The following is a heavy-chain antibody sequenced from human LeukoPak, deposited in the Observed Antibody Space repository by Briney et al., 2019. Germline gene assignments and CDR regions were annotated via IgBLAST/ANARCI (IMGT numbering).Heavy chain of an antibody. D-gene: IGHD3-22*01. CDR1: GVSFSGYH. J-gene: IGHJ6*03. CDR2: INPSGST. CDR3: ARGRHDITMIVVVMTSVSYYLDV. Sequence: PSETLSLTCAVYGVSFSGYHWTWIRQSPGKGLEWIGDINPSGSTYYNPSLKSRLTISVDTSKNQFSPKLRSVTAADTAVYYCARGRHDITMIVVVMTSVSYYLDVWGKGTTVTAS. V-gene: IGHV4-34*01.